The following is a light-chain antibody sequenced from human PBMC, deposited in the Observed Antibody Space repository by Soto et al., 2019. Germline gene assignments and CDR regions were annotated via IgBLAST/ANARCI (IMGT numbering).Light chain of an antibody. CDR1: QSVGSN. J-gene: IGKJ1*01. CDR2: GAS. Sequence: EIVMTQSPGTLSVSPGERATLSCRVSQSVGSNLAWYQQKAGQAPRLLIYGASTRATGIPVRFTGSGSGTEFTLTISSLQSEDFATYYCQQYETFSGTFGPGTKVEI. CDR3: QQYETFSGT. V-gene: IGKV3-15*01.